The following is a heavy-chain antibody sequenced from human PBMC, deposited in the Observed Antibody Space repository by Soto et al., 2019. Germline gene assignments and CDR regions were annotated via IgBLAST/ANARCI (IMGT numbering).Heavy chain of an antibody. V-gene: IGHV3-33*01. CDR3: ARDPDRYSGSQLDY. CDR1: GFTFSSYG. CDR2: IWYDGSNK. J-gene: IGHJ4*02. D-gene: IGHD1-26*01. Sequence: QVQLVESGGGVVQPGRSLRLSCAASGFTFSSYGMHWVRQAPGKGLEWVAVIWYDGSNKYYADSVKGRFTISRDNXXNTLYLQMNSLRAEDTAVYYCARDPDRYSGSQLDYWGQGTLVTVSS.